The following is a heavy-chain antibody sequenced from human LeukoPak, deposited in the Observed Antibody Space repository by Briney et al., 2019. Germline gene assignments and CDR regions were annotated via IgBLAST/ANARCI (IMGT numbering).Heavy chain of an antibody. Sequence: ASVKVSCKASGYTFTSYGISWVRQAPGQGLEWMGGFDPEDGETIYAQKFQGRVTMTEDTSTDTAYMELSSLRSEDTAVYYCATAPLSYSYFDYWGQGTLVTVSS. CDR3: ATAPLSYSYFDY. CDR1: GYTFTSYG. D-gene: IGHD1-26*01. CDR2: FDPEDGET. J-gene: IGHJ4*02. V-gene: IGHV1-24*01.